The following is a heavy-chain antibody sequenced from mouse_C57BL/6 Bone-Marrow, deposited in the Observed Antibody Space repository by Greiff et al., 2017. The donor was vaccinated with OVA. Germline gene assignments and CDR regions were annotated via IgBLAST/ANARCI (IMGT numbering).Heavy chain of an antibody. J-gene: IGHJ3*01. CDR2: ISSGSSTI. CDR3: AVDSSGYWFAY. Sequence: EVHLVESGGGLVKPGGSLKLSCAASGFTFSDYGMHWVRQAPEKGLEWVAYISSGSSTIYYADTGKGRFTISRDNAKNTLFLQMTSLRSEDTAMYYCAVDSSGYWFAYWGQGTLVTVSA. V-gene: IGHV5-17*01. D-gene: IGHD3-2*02. CDR1: GFTFSDYG.